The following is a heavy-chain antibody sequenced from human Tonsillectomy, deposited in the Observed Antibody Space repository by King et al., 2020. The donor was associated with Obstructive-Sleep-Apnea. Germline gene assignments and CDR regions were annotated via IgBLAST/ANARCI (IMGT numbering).Heavy chain of an antibody. V-gene: IGHV5-10-1*03. CDR2: IDPSDSYT. CDR3: ARPGIAAAGSDGWFDP. CDR1: GYFFTDYW. D-gene: IGHD6-13*01. J-gene: IGHJ5*02. Sequence: VQLVESGAEVKKPGESLKISCKGSGYFFTDYWINWVRQVPGKGLEWMGRIDPSDSYTNYSPTFQGHVTISVDKAITTAYLLWSSLKASDSAMYYCARPGIAAAGSDGWFDPWGQGTLVTVSS.